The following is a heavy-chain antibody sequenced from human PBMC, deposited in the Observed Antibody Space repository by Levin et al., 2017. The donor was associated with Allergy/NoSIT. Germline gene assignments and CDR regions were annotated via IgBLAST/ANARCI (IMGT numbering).Heavy chain of an antibody. CDR2: IRSKANSYAT. CDR3: TRLATVTTGDI. CDR1: GFSFSGSA. Sequence: PGGSLRLSCAASGFSFSGSAMHWVRQASGKGLEWVGRIRSKANSYATAYAASVKGRFTISRDDSKNTAYLQMNSLKTEDTAVYYCTRLATVTTGDIWGQGTMVTVSS. J-gene: IGHJ3*02. V-gene: IGHV3-73*01. D-gene: IGHD4-17*01.